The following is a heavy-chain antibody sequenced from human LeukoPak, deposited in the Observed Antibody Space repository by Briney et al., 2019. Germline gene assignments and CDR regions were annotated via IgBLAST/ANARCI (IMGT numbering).Heavy chain of an antibody. CDR1: GFTFSSYA. V-gene: IGHV3-23*01. Sequence: GGSLRLSCAVSGFTFSSYAMSWVRQAPGKGLEWVSAISGSGGSTYYADSVKGRFTISRDNSKNTLYLQMNSLRAEGTAVYYCAKVKAVEMATIFGFDYWGQGTLVTVSS. D-gene: IGHD5-24*01. CDR3: AKVKAVEMATIFGFDY. J-gene: IGHJ4*02. CDR2: ISGSGGST.